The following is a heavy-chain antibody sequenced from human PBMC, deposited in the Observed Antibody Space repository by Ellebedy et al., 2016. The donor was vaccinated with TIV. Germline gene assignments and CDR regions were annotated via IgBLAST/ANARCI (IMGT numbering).Heavy chain of an antibody. CDR2: IYHSGNT. J-gene: IGHJ4*02. Sequence: MPSETLSLTCTVSGGSISSYYWSWIRQPPGKGLEWIAYIYHSGNTNYNPSLKSRVTISVDTSKNQFSLKLSSVTAADTAVYYCARDSGYSYGYEFDHWGQGTLVTVSS. V-gene: IGHV4-59*01. CDR1: GGSISSYY. D-gene: IGHD5-18*01. CDR3: ARDSGYSYGYEFDH.